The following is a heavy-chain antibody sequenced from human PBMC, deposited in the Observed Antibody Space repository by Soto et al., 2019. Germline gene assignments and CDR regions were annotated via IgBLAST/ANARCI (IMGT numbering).Heavy chain of an antibody. Sequence: QVQLVESGGGVVQPGRSLRLSCAASGFTFSSYGMHWVRQAPGKGLEWVAVIWYDGSNKYYADSVKGRFTISRDNSKNTLYLQMNSLRAEDTAVYYCARDSGPRGLGELPPSDYWGQGTLVTVSS. CDR2: IWYDGSNK. CDR3: ARDSGPRGLGELPPSDY. CDR1: GFTFSSYG. J-gene: IGHJ4*02. D-gene: IGHD3-16*01. V-gene: IGHV3-33*01.